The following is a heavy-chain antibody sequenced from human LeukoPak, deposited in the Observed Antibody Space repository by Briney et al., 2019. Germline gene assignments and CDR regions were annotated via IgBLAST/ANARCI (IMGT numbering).Heavy chain of an antibody. CDR1: GFGFSDFW. D-gene: IGHD4-17*01. V-gene: IGHV3-7*01. CDR2: IKQDGGEK. J-gene: IGHJ4*02. CDR3: ATRGGDSEVDF. Sequence: GGSLRLSCAASGFGFSDFWMSWDRQAPGKGLEWVANIKQDGGEKYYVDSVEGRFTISRDNAKNSLYLQMNSLRVEDTAVYYCATRGGDSEVDFWGQGSLVTVSS.